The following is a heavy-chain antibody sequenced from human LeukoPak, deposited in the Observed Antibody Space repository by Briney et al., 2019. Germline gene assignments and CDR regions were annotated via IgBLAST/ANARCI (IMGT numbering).Heavy chain of an antibody. CDR2: ISSSSSYI. J-gene: IGHJ4*02. D-gene: IGHD5-18*01. V-gene: IGHV3-21*04. CDR1: GFTFSSYS. Sequence: GGSLRLSCAASGFTFSSYSMSWVRQAPGKGLEWVSSISSSSSYIYYADSVKGRFTISRDNAKNSLYLQMNSLRAEDTAVYYCAKGYSYGYRGSYFDYWGQGTLVTVSS. CDR3: AKGYSYGYRGSYFDY.